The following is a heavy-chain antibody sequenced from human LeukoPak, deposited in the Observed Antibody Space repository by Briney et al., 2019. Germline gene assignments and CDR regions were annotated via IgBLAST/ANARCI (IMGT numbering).Heavy chain of an antibody. J-gene: IGHJ2*01. CDR1: GGSISSGGYS. D-gene: IGHD5-12*01. V-gene: IGHV4-30-2*01. Sequence: SETLSLTCAVSGGSISSGGYSWSWIRQPPGKGLEWIGYIYHSGSTYYNPSLKSRVTISVDRSENQFSLKLSSVTAADTAVYYCARVYSGYEWGWYFDLWGRGTLVTVSS. CDR2: IYHSGST. CDR3: ARVYSGYEWGWYFDL.